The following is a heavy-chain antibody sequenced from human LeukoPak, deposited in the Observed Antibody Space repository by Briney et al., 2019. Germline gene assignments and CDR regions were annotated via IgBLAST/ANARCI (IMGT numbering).Heavy chain of an antibody. CDR1: GGSISGYY. V-gene: IGHV4-59*08. J-gene: IGHJ4*02. D-gene: IGHD2-2*01. CDR2: IHYTGST. CDR3: ARLSKDTVVLPAAMAHYFDY. Sequence: SETLSLTCTVSGGSISGYYWSWIRQHPGKGLQFIGYIHYTGSTNYNPSLESRVTLSVDTSKNQFSLKLRSVTAADTAVYYCARLSKDTVVLPAAMAHYFDYWGQGTLVTVSS.